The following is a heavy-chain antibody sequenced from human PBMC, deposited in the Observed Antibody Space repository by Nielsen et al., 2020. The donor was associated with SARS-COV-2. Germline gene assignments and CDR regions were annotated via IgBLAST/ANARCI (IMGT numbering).Heavy chain of an antibody. D-gene: IGHD6-13*01. Sequence: SVKVSCKASGGTFSSHAISWVRQAPGQGPEWMGGITPFFGTANNAQKFQGRVMITADESTSTAYMELSSLRSEDTAMYYCARSYTNSWYGFFDYWGQGTLVIVSS. CDR3: ARSYTNSWYGFFDY. CDR1: GGTFSSHA. V-gene: IGHV1-69*13. J-gene: IGHJ4*02. CDR2: ITPFFGTA.